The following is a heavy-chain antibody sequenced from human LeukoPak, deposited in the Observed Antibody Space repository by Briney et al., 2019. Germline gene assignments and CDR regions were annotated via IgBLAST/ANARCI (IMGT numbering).Heavy chain of an antibody. CDR2: IWYDGSNK. Sequence: GGSLRLSCAASGFTFSSYGMHWVCQAPGKGLEWVAVIWYDGSNKYYADSVKGRFTISRDNSKNTLYLQMNSLRAKDTAVYYCARGEDIAAAGTSHWGQGTLVTVSS. CDR3: ARGEDIAAAGTSH. J-gene: IGHJ4*02. CDR1: GFTFSSYG. V-gene: IGHV3-33*01. D-gene: IGHD6-13*01.